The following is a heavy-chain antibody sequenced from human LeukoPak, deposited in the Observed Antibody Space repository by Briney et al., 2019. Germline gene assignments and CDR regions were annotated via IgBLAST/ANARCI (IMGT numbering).Heavy chain of an antibody. Sequence: SETLSLTCTVSGGSISSYYWSWIRQPPGKGLEWIGYIYYSGSTNYNPSLKSRVTISVDTSKNQFSLKLSSVTAADTAVYYCAREQCTNGVCAPYYYYGMDVWGQGTTVTVSS. V-gene: IGHV4-59*01. D-gene: IGHD2-8*01. J-gene: IGHJ6*02. CDR3: AREQCTNGVCAPYYYYGMDV. CDR1: GGSISSYY. CDR2: IYYSGST.